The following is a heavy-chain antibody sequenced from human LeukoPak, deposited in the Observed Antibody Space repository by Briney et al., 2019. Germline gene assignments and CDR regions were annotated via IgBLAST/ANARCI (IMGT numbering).Heavy chain of an antibody. J-gene: IGHJ4*02. CDR2: IYYNGNT. D-gene: IGHD6-19*01. V-gene: IGHV4-59*01. Sequence: SETLSLTCTVSGGSISSYYWSWIRQPPGKGLEWIGYIYYNGNTSYNPSLKSRVTMSVDTSKNQFSLKLSSVTAADTAVYYCARDPSSGWFAFNYWGQGTLVTVSS. CDR1: GGSISSYY. CDR3: ARDPSSGWFAFNY.